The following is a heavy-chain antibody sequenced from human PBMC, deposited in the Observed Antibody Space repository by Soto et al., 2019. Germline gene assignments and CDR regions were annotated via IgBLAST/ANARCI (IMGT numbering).Heavy chain of an antibody. J-gene: IGHJ5*02. Sequence: SETLSLTCIVSGGSSSSSGYYWSWIRQHPGKGLEWIGYIYYSGSTYYNPSLKSRVTISVDTSKNQFSLKLSSVTAADTAVYYCARSTGSPTWFDPWGQGTLVTVSS. V-gene: IGHV4-31*03. CDR1: GGSSSSSGYY. CDR2: IYYSGST. CDR3: ARSTGSPTWFDP. D-gene: IGHD2-8*02.